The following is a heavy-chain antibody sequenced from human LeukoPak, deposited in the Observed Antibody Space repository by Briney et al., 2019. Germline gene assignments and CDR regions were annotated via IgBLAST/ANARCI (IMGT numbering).Heavy chain of an antibody. CDR1: GGSFSGYY. Sequence: SETLSLTCAVYGGSFSGYYWSWIRQPPGKGLEWIGVINHSGSTNYNPSLKSRVTISVDTSKNQFSLKLSSVTAADTAVYYCARGPYYYDSSGYYRPRRPFDYWGQGTLVTVSS. V-gene: IGHV4-34*01. CDR3: ARGPYYYDSSGYYRPRRPFDY. D-gene: IGHD3-22*01. CDR2: INHSGST. J-gene: IGHJ4*02.